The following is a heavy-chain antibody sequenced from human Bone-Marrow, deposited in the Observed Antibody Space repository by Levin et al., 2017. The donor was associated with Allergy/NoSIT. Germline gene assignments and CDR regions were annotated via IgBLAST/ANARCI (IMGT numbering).Heavy chain of an antibody. CDR2: INQRGTA. CDR3: ARINQASGFKNWFDP. J-gene: IGHJ5*02. D-gene: IGHD6-25*01. CDR1: GVSIDTYNW. Sequence: SETLSLTCDVSGVSIDTYNWWTWVRQPPGKGLQWIGDINQRGTATYNSSLRSRVVMSVDKSRNQFSLMVNSVTAADTAVYYCARINQASGFKNWFDPWGPGILVAVS. V-gene: IGHV4-4*02.